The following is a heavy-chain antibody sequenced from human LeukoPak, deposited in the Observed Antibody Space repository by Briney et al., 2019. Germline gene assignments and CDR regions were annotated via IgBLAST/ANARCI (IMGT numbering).Heavy chain of an antibody. V-gene: IGHV3-30*02. CDR3: ANEQVRSGIIHY. J-gene: IGHJ4*02. Sequence: GGSLRLSCAASGFTFSSSGMHWVRQAPGKGLEWVAFIRYDGSNKYYADSVKGRFTISRDNSKNTLYLQMNSVRAEDTAVYYCANEQVRSGIIHYWGQGTLVTVSS. D-gene: IGHD6-25*01. CDR1: GFTFSSSG. CDR2: IRYDGSNK.